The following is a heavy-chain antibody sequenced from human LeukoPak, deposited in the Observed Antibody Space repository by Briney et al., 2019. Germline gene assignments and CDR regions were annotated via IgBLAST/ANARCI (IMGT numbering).Heavy chain of an antibody. Sequence: ASVKVSCKASGYTFTSYGISWVRQAPGQGLEWMGWISAYNGNTNYAQKLQGRVTMTTDTSTSTAYMELRSVRSDDTAVYYCARGVTYYYDSSGLKPGAFDIWGQGTMVTVSS. D-gene: IGHD3-22*01. CDR3: ARGVTYYYDSSGLKPGAFDI. CDR2: ISAYNGNT. J-gene: IGHJ3*02. V-gene: IGHV1-18*01. CDR1: GYTFTSYG.